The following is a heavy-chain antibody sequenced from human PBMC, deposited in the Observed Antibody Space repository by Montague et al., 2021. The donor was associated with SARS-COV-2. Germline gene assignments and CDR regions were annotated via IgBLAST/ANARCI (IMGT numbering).Heavy chain of an antibody. V-gene: IGHV4-59*11. CDR3: ARAVTTGIDWFDP. Sequence: SETLSLTCTVSSGSISSHYWSWIRQPPGKGLEWIGYVNYGGSTNSNPSLRSRVSISLDTSKNQFSLRLNSVTAADTAVYYCARAVTTGIDWFDPWGQGTLVIVSS. J-gene: IGHJ5*02. CDR1: SGSISSHY. CDR2: VNYGGST. D-gene: IGHD4-17*01.